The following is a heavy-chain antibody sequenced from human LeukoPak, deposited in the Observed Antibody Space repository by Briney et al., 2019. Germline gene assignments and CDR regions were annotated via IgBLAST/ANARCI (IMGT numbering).Heavy chain of an antibody. D-gene: IGHD5-18*01. J-gene: IGHJ4*02. CDR1: GYIFTTYW. CDR3: ARHYSYGYFYYFDY. V-gene: IGHV5-51*01. Sequence: GESLKISCNGSGYIFTTYWIGWLRQMPPKDLEWMRIIYPIASETKYNPSFHGQVTISPDKSISNAYLQWSTLTASDTAMYYCARHYSYGYFYYFDYWGQGTLVTVSS. CDR2: IYPIASET.